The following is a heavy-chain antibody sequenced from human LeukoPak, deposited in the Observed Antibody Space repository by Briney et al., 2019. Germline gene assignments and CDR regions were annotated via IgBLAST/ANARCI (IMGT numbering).Heavy chain of an antibody. CDR2: IYTSGST. V-gene: IGHV4-4*09. J-gene: IGHJ5*02. D-gene: IGHD7-27*01. Sequence: PSETLSLTCAVYGGSFSGYYWSWIRQPPGKGLEWIGYIYTSGSTNYNPSLKSRVTISVDTSKNQFSLKLSSVTAADTAVYYCARRGWGNNWFGPWGQGTLVTVSS. CDR1: GGSFSGYY. CDR3: ARRGWGNNWFGP.